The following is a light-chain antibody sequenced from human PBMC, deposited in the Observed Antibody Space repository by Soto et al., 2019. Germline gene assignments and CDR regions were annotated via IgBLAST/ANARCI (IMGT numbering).Light chain of an antibody. CDR1: QTISNY. Sequence: DIQMTQSPASLAASLGDSITISCRASQTISNYLNWYHQKPGEAPKILIYGSSTLQSGVPSTFSGSGSGTEFTLSISSLQPEDCGTYYCQQSYNVPFTFGPGTKVDVK. CDR2: GSS. J-gene: IGKJ3*01. V-gene: IGKV1-39*01. CDR3: QQSYNVPFT.